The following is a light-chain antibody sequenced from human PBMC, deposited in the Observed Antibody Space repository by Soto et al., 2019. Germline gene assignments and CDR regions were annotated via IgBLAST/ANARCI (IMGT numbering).Light chain of an antibody. J-gene: IGLJ1*01. Sequence: QSALTQPASVSGSPGQPITITCTGTRRDVGGYNYVSWYQQYPGKSPKLLIFEVTHRPSGVSTRFSGSKSGNTASLAISGLQAEDEADYYCSSYTISNTLPFVFGTGTKVTVL. CDR3: SSYTISNTLPFV. CDR1: RRDVGGYNY. CDR2: EVT. V-gene: IGLV2-14*01.